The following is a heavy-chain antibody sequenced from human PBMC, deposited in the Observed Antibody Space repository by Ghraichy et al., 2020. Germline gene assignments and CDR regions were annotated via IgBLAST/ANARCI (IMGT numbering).Heavy chain of an antibody. CDR2: ISWNSGSI. Sequence: GGSLRLSCAASGFTFDDYAMHWVRQAPGKGLEWVSGISWNSGSIGYADSVKGRFTISRDNAKNSLYLQMNSLRAEDTALYYCATGGAEGPYVWGSDIDYYFDYWGQGTLVTVSS. CDR3: ATGGAEGPYVWGSDIDYYFDY. V-gene: IGHV3-9*01. J-gene: IGHJ4*02. CDR1: GFTFDDYA. D-gene: IGHD3-16*01.